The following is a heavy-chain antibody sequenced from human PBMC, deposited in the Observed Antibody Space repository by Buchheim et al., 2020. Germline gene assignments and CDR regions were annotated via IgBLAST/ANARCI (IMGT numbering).Heavy chain of an antibody. CDR2: TSFDGSNK. D-gene: IGHD2-15*01. J-gene: IGHJ3*02. V-gene: IGHV3-30*03. CDR1: GFTFSSYD. CDR3: ATTGGYAYSDDAFDI. Sequence: QEQLVQSGGGGVQPGTSLRLSCAASGFTFSSYDMHWVRQAPGRGLEWVATTSFDGSNKYYADSVKGRFTISRDNSKNTLYLQMNSLRGDDTGVYYCATTGGYAYSDDAFDIWGRGT.